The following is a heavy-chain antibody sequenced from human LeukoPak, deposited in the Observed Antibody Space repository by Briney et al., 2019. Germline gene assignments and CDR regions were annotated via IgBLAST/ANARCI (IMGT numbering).Heavy chain of an antibody. D-gene: IGHD3-22*01. CDR3: ANYYDSSGYTKDY. Sequence: SETLSLTCTVSGDSISGNNCYWAWIRQPPGKGLEYIASINYLGTTYYNPSLKSRITMSVDTSKNRFSLKLNSVTAADTAVYYCANYYDSSGYTKDYWGQGTLVTVSS. J-gene: IGHJ4*02. CDR1: GDSISGNNCY. V-gene: IGHV4-39*07. CDR2: INYLGTT.